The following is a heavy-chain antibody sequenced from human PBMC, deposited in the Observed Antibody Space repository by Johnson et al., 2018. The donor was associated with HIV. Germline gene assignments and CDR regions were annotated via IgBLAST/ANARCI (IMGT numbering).Heavy chain of an antibody. J-gene: IGHJ3*02. V-gene: IGHV3-23*04. CDR2: ISGSDHST. Sequence: VQLVESGGGVVRPGGSLRLSCAASGFTFDDYGMSWVRQAPGKGLEWVSPISGSDHSTYYADSVRGRFTISRDNSKNTMSLQMNSPRVEDTAVYYCARVRGGRENAFDIWGQGTMVTVSS. CDR3: ARVRGGRENAFDI. CDR1: GFTFDDYG. D-gene: IGHD1-26*01.